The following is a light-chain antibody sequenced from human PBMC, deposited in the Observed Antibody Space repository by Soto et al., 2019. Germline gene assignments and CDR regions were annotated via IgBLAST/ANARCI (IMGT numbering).Light chain of an antibody. Sequence: IVLTQSPGTLSLSPGERATLSCRASQSVRSNYLAWYQQKPGQAPRLLIYGASSRATGIPDRFSGSGSGTDFTLTISRLEPEDFAVYYCQQYGTSPRTFGQGTKVDI. CDR1: QSVRSNY. V-gene: IGKV3-20*01. CDR2: GAS. J-gene: IGKJ1*01. CDR3: QQYGTSPRT.